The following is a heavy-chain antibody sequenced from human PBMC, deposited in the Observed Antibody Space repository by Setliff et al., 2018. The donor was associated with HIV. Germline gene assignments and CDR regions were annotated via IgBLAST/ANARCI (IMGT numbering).Heavy chain of an antibody. Sequence: GSGPTLVNPTQTLTLTCAFSGFSLTTSAVGVGWIRQPPGKALEWLALIYWDDDKRYRSSLKSRLTITKDTPKNQGVLTMTNMDPVDTATYYWGRKRRHSFGYDYWGQGALVTVSS. J-gene: IGHJ4*02. CDR2: IYWDDDK. V-gene: IGHV2-5*02. CDR1: GFSLTTSAVG. CDR3: GRKRRHSFGYDY. D-gene: IGHD5-18*01.